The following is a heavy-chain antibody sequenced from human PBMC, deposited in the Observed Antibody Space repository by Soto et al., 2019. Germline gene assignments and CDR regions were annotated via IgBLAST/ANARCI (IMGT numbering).Heavy chain of an antibody. CDR2: IIPILGIA. Sequence: SVKVSCKASGGTFSSYTISWLRQAPGQGLEWMGGIIPILGIANYAQKFQGRVTITADKSTSTAYMELRSLRSEDTAVYYCARSNYYGSGSYDPRFDYWGQGTLVTVS. D-gene: IGHD3-10*01. CDR1: GGTFSSYT. J-gene: IGHJ4*02. V-gene: IGHV1-69*10. CDR3: ARSNYYGSGSYDPRFDY.